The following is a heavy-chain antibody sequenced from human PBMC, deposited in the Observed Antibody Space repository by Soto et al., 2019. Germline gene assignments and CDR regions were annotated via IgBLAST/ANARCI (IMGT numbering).Heavy chain of an antibody. V-gene: IGHV1-69*13. CDR2: IIPIFGTA. J-gene: IGHJ6*02. CDR3: ARSITIFGVVITNTQYYYYGMDV. Sequence: SVKVSCKASGGTFSSYAISWVRQAPGQGLEWMGGIIPIFGTANYAQKFQGRVTITADESTSTAYMELSSLRSEDTAVYYCARSITIFGVVITNTQYYYYGMDVWGQGTTVTVSS. CDR1: GGTFSSYA. D-gene: IGHD3-3*01.